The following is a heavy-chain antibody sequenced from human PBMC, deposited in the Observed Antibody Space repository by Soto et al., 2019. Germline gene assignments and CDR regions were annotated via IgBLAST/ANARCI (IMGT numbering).Heavy chain of an antibody. Sequence: EVQLVESVGGLVQPGGSLRLSCAASGFTFSSYSMNWVRQAPGKGLEWVSYISSSSSTIYYADSVKGRFTISRDNAKNSLYLQMNSLRDEDTAVYYCASRYCSGGSCDFDYWGQGTLVTVSS. CDR2: ISSSSSTI. CDR3: ASRYCSGGSCDFDY. J-gene: IGHJ4*02. V-gene: IGHV3-48*02. CDR1: GFTFSSYS. D-gene: IGHD2-15*01.